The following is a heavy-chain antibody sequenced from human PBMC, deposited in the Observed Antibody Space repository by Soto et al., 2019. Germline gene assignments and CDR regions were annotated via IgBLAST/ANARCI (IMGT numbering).Heavy chain of an antibody. CDR2: INCDNGNT. V-gene: IGHV1-3*01. Sequence: QVQLVQSGADVKKPGASVKVSYKTSGYNFIENAVHWVRQAPGQGLEWMGWINCDNGNTKYSRKMQGRLTISRDKSATTVYMELSALTSEDTAVYFCARDDVGSAWPYWGQGTLVSVSS. CDR3: ARDDVGSAWPY. D-gene: IGHD6-19*01. J-gene: IGHJ4*02. CDR1: GYNFIENA.